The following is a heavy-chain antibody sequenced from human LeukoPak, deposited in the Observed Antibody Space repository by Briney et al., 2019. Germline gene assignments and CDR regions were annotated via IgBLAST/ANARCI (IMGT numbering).Heavy chain of an antibody. CDR3: VPTIKAWGDAFDI. V-gene: IGHV1-46*01. Sequence: ASVKVSCKASGYTFTRYYMHWVRQAPGQGLEWMGIINYSGGCTRYAQKFQGRVTMTRDMSTRTVYMGISSLRSEDTAVYYCVPTIKAWGDAFDIWGQGTMVTVSS. CDR2: INYSGGCT. D-gene: IGHD3-16*01. CDR1: GYTFTRYY. J-gene: IGHJ3*02.